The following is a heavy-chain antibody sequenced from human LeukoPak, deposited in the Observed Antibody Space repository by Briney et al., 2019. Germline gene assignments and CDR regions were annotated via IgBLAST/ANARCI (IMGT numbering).Heavy chain of an antibody. CDR1: GYTFTSYD. D-gene: IGHD6-6*01. CDR2: ISAYNANT. Sequence: GASVKVSCKASGYTFTSYDINWVRQATGQGLEWMGWISAYNANTNYAQKLQGRVTMTTDTSTNTAYMELRSLRSDDTAVYYCARDRYSSSSGWFDPWGQGTLVTVSS. J-gene: IGHJ5*02. V-gene: IGHV1-18*01. CDR3: ARDRYSSSSGWFDP.